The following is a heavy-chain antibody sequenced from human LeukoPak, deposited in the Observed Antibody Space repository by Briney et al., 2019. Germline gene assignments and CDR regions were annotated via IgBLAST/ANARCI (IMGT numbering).Heavy chain of an antibody. V-gene: IGHV5-51*01. J-gene: IGHJ3*02. CDR2: IYPGDSDT. D-gene: IGHD7-27*01. CDR3: ARSRAPGAADAFDI. CDR1: GYSFTSYW. Sequence: GESLKISCKGSGYSFTSYWIGWVRQMPGKGLEWIGIIYPGDSDTRYSPSFQGQVTISADKSINTAYLQWSSLKAPDTAMYYCARSRAPGAADAFDIWGQGTMVTVSS.